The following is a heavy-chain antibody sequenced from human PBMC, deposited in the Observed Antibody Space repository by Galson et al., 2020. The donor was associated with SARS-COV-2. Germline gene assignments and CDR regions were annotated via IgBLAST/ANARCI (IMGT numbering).Heavy chain of an antibody. J-gene: IGHJ4*02. CDR3: ARYVANYYETSSYGFDIWEFYFDY. D-gene: IGHD3-22*01. CDR1: GGSISSHY. V-gene: IGHV4-59*11. CDR2: IYYSGST. Sequence: SETLSLTCTVSGGSISSHYWSWIRQPPGKGLEWTGYIYYSGSTNYNPSLKSRVTISVDTPKNQFSLKLKSVTAADTAVYYCARYVANYYETSSYGFDIWEFYFDYWGQGTLVTVSS.